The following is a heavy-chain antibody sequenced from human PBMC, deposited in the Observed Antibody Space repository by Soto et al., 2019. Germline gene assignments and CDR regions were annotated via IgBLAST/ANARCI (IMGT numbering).Heavy chain of an antibody. CDR1: GYTFTSYG. D-gene: IGHD3-3*01. Sequence: ASVKVSCKASGYTFTSYGISWVRQAPGQGLEWMGWISAYNGNTNYAQKLQGRVTMTTDTSTSTAYMELRSLRSDDTAVYYCARDYDFWSGYYKSYYMDVWGKGTTVTVSS. CDR3: ARDYDFWSGYYKSYYMDV. J-gene: IGHJ6*03. V-gene: IGHV1-18*01. CDR2: ISAYNGNT.